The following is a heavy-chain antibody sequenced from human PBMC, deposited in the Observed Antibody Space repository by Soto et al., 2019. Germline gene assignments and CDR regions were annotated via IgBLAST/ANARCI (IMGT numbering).Heavy chain of an antibody. CDR2: INSDGSGA. CDR1: GFTFSSFW. J-gene: IGHJ3*02. V-gene: IGHV3-74*01. Sequence: GGSLRLSCAASGFTFSSFWMHWVRQAPGKGLVWVSRINSDGSGASYADFVEGRFTISRDNAKNTVYFQMNSLREEDTAVYYCVRDYGEAGSTNAFDIWGQGTMVTVSS. D-gene: IGHD3-10*01. CDR3: VRDYGEAGSTNAFDI.